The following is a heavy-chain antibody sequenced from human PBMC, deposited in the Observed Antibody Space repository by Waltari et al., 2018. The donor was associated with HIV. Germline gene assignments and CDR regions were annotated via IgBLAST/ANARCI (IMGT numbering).Heavy chain of an antibody. Sequence: EGQLVQAGAEVKRPGESLKISCKGSGYSFTSYWIGWVRQMPGNGREGMGLISPGDTATRYSPYFQGEVTISADKSISTADLPWSSLKASDTAMYDGARLEHYYDSSGYLDYWGQGTLVTVSS. J-gene: IGHJ4*02. CDR2: ISPGDTAT. CDR1: GYSFTSYW. V-gene: IGHV5-51*01. CDR3: ARLEHYYDSSGYLDY. D-gene: IGHD3-22*01.